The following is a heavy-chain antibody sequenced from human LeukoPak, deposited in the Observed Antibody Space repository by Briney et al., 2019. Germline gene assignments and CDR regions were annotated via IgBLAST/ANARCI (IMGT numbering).Heavy chain of an antibody. J-gene: IGHJ4*02. CDR2: IYYSGST. CDR1: GGSISSYY. Sequence: SETLSLTCTVSGGSISSYYWSWIRRPPGKGLEWIGYIYYSGSTNYNPSLKSRVTISVDTSKNQFSLKLSSVTAADTAVYYCARGGGTYYYDSSGYSVFDYWGQGTLVTVSS. D-gene: IGHD3-22*01. CDR3: ARGGGTYYYDSSGYSVFDY. V-gene: IGHV4-59*01.